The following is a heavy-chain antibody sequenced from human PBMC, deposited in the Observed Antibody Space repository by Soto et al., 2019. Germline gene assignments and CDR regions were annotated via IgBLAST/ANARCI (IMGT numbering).Heavy chain of an antibody. V-gene: IGHV3-33*01. J-gene: IGHJ4*02. CDR3: TTDRGGAPFDY. CDR1: GLTLSIYG. Sequence: QVQLVESGGGVVQPGRSLRLSCAATGLTLSIYGMHWVRQAPGKGLEWVAVIWNDGRTKDYVDSVKGRFTISRDNSQNTLYLHMDGLRAEDTAVYYCTTDRGGAPFDYWGQGTRVTVSS. CDR2: IWNDGRTK. D-gene: IGHD1-26*01.